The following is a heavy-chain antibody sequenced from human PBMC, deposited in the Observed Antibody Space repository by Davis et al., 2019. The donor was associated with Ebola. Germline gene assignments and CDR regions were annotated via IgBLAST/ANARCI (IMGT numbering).Heavy chain of an antibody. Sequence: MPSETLSLTCAVYGGSFSGYYWSWIRQPPGKGLEWIGEINHSGSTNYNPSLKSRVTISVDTSKNQFPLKLSSVTAADTAVYYCAGVPRYWGQGTLVTVSS. J-gene: IGHJ4*02. CDR2: INHSGST. V-gene: IGHV4-34*01. CDR1: GGSFSGYY. CDR3: AGVPRY.